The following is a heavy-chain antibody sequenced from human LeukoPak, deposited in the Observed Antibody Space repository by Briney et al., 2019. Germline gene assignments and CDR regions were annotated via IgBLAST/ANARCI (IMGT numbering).Heavy chain of an antibody. V-gene: IGHV3-23*01. D-gene: IGHD5-12*01. CDR3: AKGPDSGLRYFDY. Sequence: PGVSLRLSCAASGFTFSSYAMNWVRQAPGKGLEWVSGIGASGGSTYYADSVKGRFTISRDNSKNTLYLQMNSLRAEDTAVYYCAKGPDSGLRYFDYWGQGTLVTVSS. J-gene: IGHJ4*02. CDR2: IGASGGST. CDR1: GFTFSSYA.